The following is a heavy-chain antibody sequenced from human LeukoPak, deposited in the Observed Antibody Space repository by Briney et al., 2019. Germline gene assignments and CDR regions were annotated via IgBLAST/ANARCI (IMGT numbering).Heavy chain of an antibody. J-gene: IGHJ4*02. CDR1: GFTVSSNY. V-gene: IGHV3-66*01. CDR2: ISSGGST. Sequence: PGESLRLSCAASGFTVSSNYMSWVRQAPGKGLEWVSLISSGGSTYYADSVKGRFTISRDNYKNTLYVQMNSLRAEDTAVYYCTRDSTHYGSGFRWDYFDYWGREPWSPSPQ. D-gene: IGHD3-10*01. CDR3: TRDSTHYGSGFRWDYFDY.